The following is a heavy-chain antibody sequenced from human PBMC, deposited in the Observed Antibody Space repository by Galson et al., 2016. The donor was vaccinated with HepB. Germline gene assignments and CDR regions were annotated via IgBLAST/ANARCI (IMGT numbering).Heavy chain of an antibody. V-gene: IGHV3-48*02. CDR1: GFTFSPYN. CDR2: ISDSGTNI. D-gene: IGHD3-10*01. CDR3: ARDVMGTWLYGFIL. J-gene: IGHJ3*01. Sequence: SLRLSCAASGFTFSPYNMNWVRQTPEKGLEWVSFISDSGTNIHYADSVKGRFTISRDNAENSLFLQMNSLRDEDTAMYYCARDVMGTWLYGFILWGQGTMVTVSS.